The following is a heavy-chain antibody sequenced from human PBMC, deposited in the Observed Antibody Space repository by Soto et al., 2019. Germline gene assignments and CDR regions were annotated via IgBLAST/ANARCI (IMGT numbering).Heavy chain of an antibody. Sequence: QVLLQQRGAGLLKPSETLSLTCGVYGGSLSGYYWSWIRQLPGKGLEWIGEITPGGSAAYHPSLRRRAAISLDTSKNQISLEMNSVTVADTGVYYCARGGGWRWTPPWGQGTLVTVSS. CDR3: ARGGGWRWTPP. D-gene: IGHD3-3*01. J-gene: IGHJ4*02. CDR2: ITPGGSA. V-gene: IGHV4-34*01. CDR1: GGSLSGYY.